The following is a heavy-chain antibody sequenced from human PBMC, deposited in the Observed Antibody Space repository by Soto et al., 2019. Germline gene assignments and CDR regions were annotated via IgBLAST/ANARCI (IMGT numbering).Heavy chain of an antibody. CDR1: GYTFTSYY. J-gene: IGHJ5*02. Sequence: ASVKVSCKASGYTFTSYYMHWVRQAPGQGLEWMGIINPSGGSTSYAQKFQGRVTMTRDTSTSTVYMELSSLRSEDTAVYYCAREAAAIAAAGTRGINWFDPWGQGTLVTVSS. CDR2: INPSGGST. V-gene: IGHV1-46*01. D-gene: IGHD6-13*01. CDR3: AREAAAIAAAGTRGINWFDP.